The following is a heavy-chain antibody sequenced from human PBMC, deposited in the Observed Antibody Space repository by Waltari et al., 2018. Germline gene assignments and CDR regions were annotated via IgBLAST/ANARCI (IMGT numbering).Heavy chain of an antibody. V-gene: IGHV3-33*01. CDR2: IWYDGRNK. D-gene: IGHD2-8*01. CDR3: AGDNGLVGYYYGMDV. CDR1: GFPFSSYG. Sequence: QVQLVESGGGVVQPGRSLRLSCAASGFPFSSYGMHWVRQAPGKGLEWVAVIWYDGRNKYDADSVKGRFTISRDNSKNSLDLQMNSLRAEDTAVYYCAGDNGLVGYYYGMDVWGQGTTVTVSS. J-gene: IGHJ6*02.